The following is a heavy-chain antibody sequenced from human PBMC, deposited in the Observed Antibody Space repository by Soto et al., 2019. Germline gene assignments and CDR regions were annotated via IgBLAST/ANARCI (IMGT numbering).Heavy chain of an antibody. CDR3: AKAAKTTSRYFDSGPFDY. CDR2: ISWDGGST. V-gene: IGHV3-43*01. D-gene: IGHD3-9*01. CDR1: GFTFDDYT. J-gene: IGHJ4*02. Sequence: GGSLRLSCAASGFTFDDYTMHWVRQAPGKGLEWVSLISWDGGSTYYADSVKGRFTISRDNSKNSLYLQMNSLRTEDTAWYYWAKAAKTTSRYFDSGPFDYWGQGTLVTVSS.